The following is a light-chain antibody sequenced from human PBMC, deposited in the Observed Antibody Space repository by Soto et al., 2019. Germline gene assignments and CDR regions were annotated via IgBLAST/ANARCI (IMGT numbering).Light chain of an antibody. CDR2: EVT. Sequence: QSALTQPASVSGSLGQSITISCTGTSSDVGYYNYVSWYQQHPGKAPQLMIYEVTNRPSGVSHRFSGSKSGNTASLTISGLQAEDEADYYCSSYTTTSTYVFGTGTKVTVL. CDR1: SSDVGYYNY. V-gene: IGLV2-14*01. J-gene: IGLJ1*01. CDR3: SSYTTTSTYV.